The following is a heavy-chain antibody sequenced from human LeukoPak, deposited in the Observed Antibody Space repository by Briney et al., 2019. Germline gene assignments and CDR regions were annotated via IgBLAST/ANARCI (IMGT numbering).Heavy chain of an antibody. CDR1: GFTFSSYG. CDR2: ISYDGSNK. CDR3: ARDGLFVGTTHYFDN. Sequence: PGGSLRLSCAASGFTFSSYGMHWVRQAPGKGLEWVAVISYDGSNKYYADSVKGRFTISRDNSKNTLYLQMNSLRGEDTAVYYCARDGLFVGTTHYFDNWGQGTLVTVSS. D-gene: IGHD1-26*01. J-gene: IGHJ4*02. V-gene: IGHV3-30*03.